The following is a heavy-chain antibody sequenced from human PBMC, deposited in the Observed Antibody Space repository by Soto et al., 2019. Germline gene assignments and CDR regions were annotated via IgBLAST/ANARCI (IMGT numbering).Heavy chain of an antibody. CDR2: IWYDGGNE. V-gene: IGHV3-33*06. Sequence: PGGSLRLSCAASGFTFSSYAMHWVRQAPGKGLEWVAAIWYDGGNEYYADSVKGRFTISRDNSKNTLYLQMNSLRAEDTAVYYCAKNPHKGVRGYSGYDLPTHFDYWGQGTLVTVSS. CDR1: GFTFSSYA. J-gene: IGHJ4*02. CDR3: AKNPHKGVRGYSGYDLPTHFDY. D-gene: IGHD5-12*01.